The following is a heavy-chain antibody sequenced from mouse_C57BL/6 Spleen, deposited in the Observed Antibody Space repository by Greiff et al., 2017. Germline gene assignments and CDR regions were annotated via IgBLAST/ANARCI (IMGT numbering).Heavy chain of an antibody. Sequence: EVQLQQSGPELVKPGASVKISCKASGYTFTDYYMNWVKQSHGKSLEWIGDINPNNGGTSYNQKFKGKATLTVDKSSSTAYMELRSLTSEDSAVYYCAKYYYGSRGGYAMDYWGQGTSVTVSS. CDR2: INPNNGGT. D-gene: IGHD1-1*01. CDR3: AKYYYGSRGGYAMDY. CDR1: GYTFTDYY. J-gene: IGHJ4*01. V-gene: IGHV1-26*01.